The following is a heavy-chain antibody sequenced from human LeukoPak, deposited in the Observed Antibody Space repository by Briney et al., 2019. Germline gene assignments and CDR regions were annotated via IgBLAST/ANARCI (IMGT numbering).Heavy chain of an antibody. CDR1: GGSFSGYY. V-gene: IGHV4-34*01. CDR3: GGRTSYFDY. D-gene: IGHD1-7*01. Sequence: PSETLSLTCAVYGGSFSGYYWSWIRQPPGKGLEWIGEINHSGSTNYNPSLKSRVTISVDTSKNQFSLKLSSVTAADTAVYYCGGRTSYFDYWGQGTLVTVSS. J-gene: IGHJ4*02. CDR2: INHSGST.